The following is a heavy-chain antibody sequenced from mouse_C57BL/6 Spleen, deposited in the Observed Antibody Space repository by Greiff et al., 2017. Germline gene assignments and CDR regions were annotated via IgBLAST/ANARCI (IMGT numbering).Heavy chain of an antibody. CDR1: GYAFTNYL. D-gene: IGHD1-1*01. J-gene: IGHJ2*01. CDR3: ARDYGSESYDY. Sequence: QVQLQQSGAELVRPGTSVKVSCKASGYAFTNYLIEWVKQRPGKGLAWIGVINPGSGGTNYNEKFKGKATLTADKSSSTASMQRSSLTSEDAAVYFCARDYGSESYDYWGQGTTLTVSS. CDR2: INPGSGGT. V-gene: IGHV1-54*01.